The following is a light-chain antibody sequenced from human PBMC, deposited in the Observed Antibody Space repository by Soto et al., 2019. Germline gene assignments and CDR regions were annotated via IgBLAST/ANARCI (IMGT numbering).Light chain of an antibody. J-gene: IGLJ1*01. CDR3: SSRAGSAPYV. CDR2: EVS. Sequence: QSVLTQAPSASGSPGQSVSISCTGTSSDVGGYNYVSWYQHHPGKAPKLMVYEVSKRPSGVPDRFSGSKSGNTASLTVSGLQAEDEADYYCSSRAGSAPYVFGTGTKVTVL. V-gene: IGLV2-8*01. CDR1: SSDVGGYNY.